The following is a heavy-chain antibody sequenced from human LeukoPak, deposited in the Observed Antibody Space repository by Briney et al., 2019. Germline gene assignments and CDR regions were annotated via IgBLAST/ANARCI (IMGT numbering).Heavy chain of an antibody. CDR2: IIPIFGTA. J-gene: IGHJ4*02. V-gene: IGHV1-69*05. CDR1: GGTFSSYA. CDR3: ARQMAAADY. D-gene: IGHD6-13*01. Sequence: ASVKVSCKASGGTFSSYAISWVRQAPGQGLEWMGGIIPIFGTANYAQKFQGRVTMTRNTSISTASMELSSLRSEDTAVYYCARQMAAADYWGQGTLVTVSS.